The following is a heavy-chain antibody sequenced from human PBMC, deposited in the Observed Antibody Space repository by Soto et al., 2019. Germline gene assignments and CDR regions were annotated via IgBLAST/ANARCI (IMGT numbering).Heavy chain of an antibody. J-gene: IGHJ4*02. CDR3: AKGGANEYAVGGWDY. D-gene: IGHD1-26*01. V-gene: IGHV3-9*01. Sequence: EGQLVESGGGLAQPGRSLRLSCAASGFTFDHYAMHWVRQAPGKGLEWVSGISGNSVGGVYADPVKDRFTISRDNANNSLYLQMNSLRADDTALYYCAKGGANEYAVGGWDYWGQGTPVTVSS. CDR2: ISGNSVGG. CDR1: GFTFDHYA.